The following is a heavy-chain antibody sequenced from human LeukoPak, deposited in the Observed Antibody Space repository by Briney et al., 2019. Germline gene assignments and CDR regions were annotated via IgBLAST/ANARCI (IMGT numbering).Heavy chain of an antibody. D-gene: IGHD2-2*02. J-gene: IGHJ4*02. CDR3: VRPLYRGFDY. CDR2: IKQDGTE. V-gene: IGHV3-7*01. Sequence: GGSLRLSCEVSGFSFSDYGMSWVRQAPGKGLEWVASIKQDGTEYYVDSVRGRFTTSRDNAKNSLFLQMKSLRVEDTAVYYCVRPLYRGFDYWGQGALVTVSS. CDR1: GFSFSDYG.